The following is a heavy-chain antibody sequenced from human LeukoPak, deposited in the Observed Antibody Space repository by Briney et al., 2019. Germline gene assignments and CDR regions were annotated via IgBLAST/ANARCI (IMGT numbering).Heavy chain of an antibody. D-gene: IGHD3-3*01. CDR2: IIPIFGTA. J-gene: IGHJ4*02. Sequence: SVKVSCTASGGTFSSYAISWVRQAPGQGLEWMGGIIPIFGTANYAQKFQGRVTITADESTSTAYMELSSLRSEDTAMYYCARSSVLRFLERSIGPFDYWGQGTLVTVSS. V-gene: IGHV1-69*13. CDR1: GGTFSSYA. CDR3: ARSSVLRFLERSIGPFDY.